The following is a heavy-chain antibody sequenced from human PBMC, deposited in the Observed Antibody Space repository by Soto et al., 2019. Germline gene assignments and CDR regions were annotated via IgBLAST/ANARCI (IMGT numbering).Heavy chain of an antibody. D-gene: IGHD4-4*01. CDR1: GGSISSSSYY. J-gene: IGHJ4*02. V-gene: IGHV4-39*07. CDR3: AREVSNSFYY. Sequence: SETLSLTCIVSGGSISSSSYYWGWIRQPPGKGLEWIGSIYYSGSTYYNPSLKSRVIISVDMSKNDFSLKLSSVTAADTAVYYCAREVSNSFYYWSQGTLVTVSS. CDR2: IYYSGST.